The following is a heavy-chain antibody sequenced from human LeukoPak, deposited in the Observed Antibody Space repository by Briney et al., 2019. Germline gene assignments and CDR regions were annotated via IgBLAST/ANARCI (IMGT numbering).Heavy chain of an antibody. Sequence: GGSLRHSCAASGFTFSSYAMSWVRQAPGKGLEWVSAISGGGGSTYYADSVKGRFTISRDNSKNTLYLQMNSLRAEDTAVYYCAKVYFDWLTYYFDYWGQGTLVTVSS. CDR1: GFTFSSYA. CDR3: AKVYFDWLTYYFDY. D-gene: IGHD3-9*01. J-gene: IGHJ4*02. V-gene: IGHV3-23*01. CDR2: ISGGGGST.